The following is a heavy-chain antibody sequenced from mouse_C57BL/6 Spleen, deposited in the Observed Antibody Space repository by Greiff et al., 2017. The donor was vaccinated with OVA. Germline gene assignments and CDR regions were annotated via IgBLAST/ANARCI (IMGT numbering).Heavy chain of an antibody. D-gene: IGHD1-1*01. CDR3: ARHYYSSSYWYFDV. V-gene: IGHV2-6-1*01. J-gene: IGHJ1*03. CDR2: IWSDGST. Sequence: VQLQESGPGLVAPSQSLSITCTVSGFSLTSYGVHWVRQPPGKGLEWLVVIWSDGSTTYNSALKSRLSISKDNSKSQVFLKMNSLQTDDTAMYYCARHYYSSSYWYFDVWGTGTTVTVSS. CDR1: GFSLTSYG.